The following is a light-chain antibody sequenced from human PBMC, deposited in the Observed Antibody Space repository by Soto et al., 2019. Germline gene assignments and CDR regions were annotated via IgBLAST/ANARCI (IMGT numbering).Light chain of an antibody. CDR2: DAS. CDR1: QSISSW. Sequence: DIPVTQSPSTLSASVGDRVTITCRASQSISSWLAWYQQKPGIAPKLLIYDASSLESGVPSRFSGSGSGTEFTLTISSLQPDDFATYYCQQYNSYSPTFGQGTKVEIK. CDR3: QQYNSYSPT. J-gene: IGKJ1*01. V-gene: IGKV1-5*01.